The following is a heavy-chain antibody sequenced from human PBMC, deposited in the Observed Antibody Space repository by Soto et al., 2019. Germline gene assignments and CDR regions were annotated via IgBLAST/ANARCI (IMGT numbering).Heavy chain of an antibody. D-gene: IGHD3-10*01. Sequence: QLQLQESGSGLVEPSQTLSLTCAVSGGSISSGDYSWSWIRQPPGKGLELIGYVFPSGSTYYSPSLESRVTISIDGSKNQFSLKLTSVTAADTAAYYCARGSYGAGSDYWGQGILVTVSS. J-gene: IGHJ4*02. CDR3: ARGSYGAGSDY. V-gene: IGHV4-30-2*01. CDR2: VFPSGST. CDR1: GGSISSGDYS.